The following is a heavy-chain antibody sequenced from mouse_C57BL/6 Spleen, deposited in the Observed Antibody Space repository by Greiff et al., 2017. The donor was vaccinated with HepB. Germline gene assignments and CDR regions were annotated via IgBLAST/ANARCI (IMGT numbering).Heavy chain of an antibody. CDR3: TRGGNYGYYFDY. Sequence: VQLQQSGAELVRPGASVTLSCKASGYTFTDYEMHWVKQTPVHGLEWIGAIDPATGGTAYNQKFKGKAILTADKSSSTAYMELRSLTSEDSAVYYCTRGGNYGYYFDYWGQGTTLTVSS. D-gene: IGHD2-1*01. J-gene: IGHJ2*01. CDR1: GYTFTDYE. V-gene: IGHV1-15*01. CDR2: IDPATGGT.